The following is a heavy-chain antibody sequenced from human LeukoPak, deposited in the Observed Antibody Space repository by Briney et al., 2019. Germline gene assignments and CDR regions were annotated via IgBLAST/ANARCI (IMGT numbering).Heavy chain of an antibody. D-gene: IGHD7-27*01. CDR3: ARGILTGDSYYFDY. V-gene: IGHV3-23*01. Sequence: GGSLRLSCEASGFSMSVYWMSWVRQAPGKGLEWVSTVSGRGGSTYYADSVKGRFTISRDNSNNTLYLQMNSLRAEDTAVYYCARGILTGDSYYFDYWGQGTLVTVSS. CDR1: GFSMSVYW. J-gene: IGHJ4*02. CDR2: VSGRGGST.